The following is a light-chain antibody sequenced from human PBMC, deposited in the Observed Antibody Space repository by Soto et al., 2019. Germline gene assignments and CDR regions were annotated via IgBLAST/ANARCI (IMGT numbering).Light chain of an antibody. V-gene: IGLV2-14*01. J-gene: IGLJ1*01. CDR1: SSDVGGYNY. CDR3: SSYTSSSTYV. CDR2: DVS. Sequence: QSVLTQPASGSGSPGQSITISCTGTSSDVGGYNYVSWYQQHPGKAPKLMIYDVSNRPSGVSNRFSGSKSGNTASLTISGLQAEDEADYYCSSYTSSSTYVFGTGTKGHRP.